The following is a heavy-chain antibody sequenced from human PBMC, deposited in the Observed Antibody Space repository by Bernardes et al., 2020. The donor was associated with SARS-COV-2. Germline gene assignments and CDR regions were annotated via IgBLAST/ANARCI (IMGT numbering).Heavy chain of an antibody. D-gene: IGHD3-3*01. J-gene: IGHJ5*02. CDR1: GGSTSSSSYY. V-gene: IGHV4-39*01. CDR3: ARHLMASITIFGVVRGCNWFDP. Sequence: SETLSLICTVSGGSTSSSSYYWGRIRQPPGKGPEWTGSIHYSGSTYYNPSLKSRATISLDTSKNQSSPKLSAVTAADTAVYYCARHLMASITIFGVVRGCNWFDPWGQGTLVTVSS. CDR2: IHYSGST.